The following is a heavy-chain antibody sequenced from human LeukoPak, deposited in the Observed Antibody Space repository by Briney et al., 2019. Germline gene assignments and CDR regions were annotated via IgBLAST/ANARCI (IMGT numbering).Heavy chain of an antibody. Sequence: GGSLRLSCAASGFRFSNFATSWVRQAPGKGLEWVSLIIGSSGDTLYADSVKGRFTIPRDISKNRLYLQMNSLRAEDTALYYCAKGAYDYIEMGYFDDWGQGTLVTVSS. D-gene: IGHD5-12*01. V-gene: IGHV3-23*01. J-gene: IGHJ4*02. CDR3: AKGAYDYIEMGYFDD. CDR2: IIGSSGDT. CDR1: GFRFSNFA.